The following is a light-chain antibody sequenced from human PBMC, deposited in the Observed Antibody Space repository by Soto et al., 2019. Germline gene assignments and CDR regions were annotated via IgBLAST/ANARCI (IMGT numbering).Light chain of an antibody. CDR3: MQALQTPRT. J-gene: IGKJ1*01. Sequence: DIVMTQSPLSLPVTPGEPASISCRSSQSLLHSNGYNYLDWYLQKPGQSPQLLIYLGSNRASGVPDRFSGSGSGTDFTLKISRVEAECVGVYYCMQALQTPRTFGQGTKVEIK. CDR1: QSLLHSNGYNY. CDR2: LGS. V-gene: IGKV2-28*01.